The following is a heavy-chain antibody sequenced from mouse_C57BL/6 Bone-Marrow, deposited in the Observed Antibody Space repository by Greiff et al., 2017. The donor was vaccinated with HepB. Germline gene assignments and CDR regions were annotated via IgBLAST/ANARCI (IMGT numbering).Heavy chain of an antibody. Sequence: EVMLVESGGGLVKPGGSLKLSCAASGFTFSSYAMSWVRQTPEKRLEWVATISDGGSYTYYPDNVKGRFTISRDNAKNNLYLQMSHLKSEDTAMYYCARVGLRRFAYWGQGTLVTVSA. CDR3: ARVGLRRFAY. CDR1: GFTFSSYA. D-gene: IGHD2-4*01. V-gene: IGHV5-4*03. J-gene: IGHJ3*01. CDR2: ISDGGSYT.